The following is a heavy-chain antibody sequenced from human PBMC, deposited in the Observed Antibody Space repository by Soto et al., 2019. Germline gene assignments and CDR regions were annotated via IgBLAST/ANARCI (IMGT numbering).Heavy chain of an antibody. Sequence: GGSLRLSCAASGFTFSSYAMSWVRQAPGKGLEWVSAISGSGGSTYYADSVKGRFTISRDNSKNTLYLQMNSPSAEDTAVYYCAKDLGRTAMVNLFDYWGQGTLVTVSS. CDR2: ISGSGGST. CDR1: GFTFSSYA. V-gene: IGHV3-23*01. D-gene: IGHD5-18*01. CDR3: AKDLGRTAMVNLFDY. J-gene: IGHJ4*02.